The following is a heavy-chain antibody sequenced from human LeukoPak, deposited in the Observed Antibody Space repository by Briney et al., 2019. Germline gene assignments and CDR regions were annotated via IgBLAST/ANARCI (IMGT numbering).Heavy chain of an antibody. D-gene: IGHD2-2*01. CDR1: GFTFSRHT. CDR2: ITGSGDNT. J-gene: IGHJ4*02. V-gene: IGHV3-64D*09. CDR3: VRNVRSTDY. Sequence: PGGSLRLSCSASGFTFSRHTLHWVRQAPGKGLEDVSGITGSGDNTFYADSVKGRFTIVRDNSKNTLYLQMSSLRAEDTGVYYCVRNVRSTDYWGQGILVTVSS.